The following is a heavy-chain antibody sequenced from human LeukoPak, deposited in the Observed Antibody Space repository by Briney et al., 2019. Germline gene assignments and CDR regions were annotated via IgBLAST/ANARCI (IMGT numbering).Heavy chain of an antibody. V-gene: IGHV4-59*01. CDR3: ARGIVEGYRYGWFYYMDV. J-gene: IGHJ6*03. Sequence: SETLSLTCTVSGGSISSYYWNWMRQPPGKGMEWIGYIFRSGSTNYNPSLKSRVTISVDTSKNHFSLNLGSVTAADTAVYYCARGIVEGYRYGWFYYMDVWGKGTTVTVSS. CDR2: IFRSGST. CDR1: GGSISSYY. D-gene: IGHD5-18*01.